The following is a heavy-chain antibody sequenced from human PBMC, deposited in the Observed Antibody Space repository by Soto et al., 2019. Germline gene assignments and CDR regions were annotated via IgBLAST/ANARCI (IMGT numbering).Heavy chain of an antibody. V-gene: IGHV1-69*01. CDR3: ARDLGDYDSYYFDY. CDR1: GGTFSSYA. J-gene: IGHJ4*02. CDR2: IIPIFGTA. D-gene: IGHD3-3*01. Sequence: QVQLVQSGAEVKKPGSSVKVSCKASGGTFSSYAISWVRQTPGQGLEWMGGIIPIFGTANYAQKFQGRVTITADESTSTAYMELSSLRSEDTAVYYCARDLGDYDSYYFDYWGQGTLVTVSS.